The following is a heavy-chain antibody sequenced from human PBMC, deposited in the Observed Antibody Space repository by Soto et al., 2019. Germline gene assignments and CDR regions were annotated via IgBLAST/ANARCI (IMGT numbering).Heavy chain of an antibody. V-gene: IGHV3-21*01. J-gene: IGHJ5*02. CDR3: ARGLGSGWYNWFDP. Sequence: EVQLVESGGGLVKPGGSLRLSCAASGFTFSSYSMNWVRQAPGKGLEWVSSISSSSSYIYYAGSVKGRFTISRDNAKNSLYLQMNSLRAEDTAVYYCARGLGSGWYNWFDPWGQGTLVTVSS. CDR1: GFTFSSYS. D-gene: IGHD6-19*01. CDR2: ISSSSSYI.